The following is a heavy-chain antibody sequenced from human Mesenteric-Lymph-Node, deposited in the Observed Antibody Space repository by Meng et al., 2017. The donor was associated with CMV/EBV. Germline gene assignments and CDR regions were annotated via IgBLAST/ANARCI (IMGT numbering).Heavy chain of an antibody. Sequence: QVQLQRWGAGLLKPSETLSLTCAVYGGSFSGYYWSWIRQPPGKGLEWIGEINHSGVPNYNPSLKSRVTISLDRSKNQFSLKLSSVTAEDTAVYYCARGSDIPVNNYWGQGTLVTVSS. J-gene: IGHJ4*02. D-gene: IGHD2-15*01. CDR2: INHSGVP. CDR3: ARGSDIPVNNY. CDR1: GGSFSGYY. V-gene: IGHV4-34*01.